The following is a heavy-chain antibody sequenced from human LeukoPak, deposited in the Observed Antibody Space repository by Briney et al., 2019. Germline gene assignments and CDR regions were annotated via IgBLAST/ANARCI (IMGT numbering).Heavy chain of an antibody. V-gene: IGHV3-48*02. CDR1: GFTFSSYD. CDR2: ISSSSTI. CDR3: ARETPEYD. D-gene: IGHD1-14*01. J-gene: IGHJ4*02. Sequence: GGSLRLSCAVSGFTFSSYDMNWVRQAPGKGLEWVSYISSSSTIYYADSVKGRFTISRDNAKNSLYLQMNSLRDEDTAVYYCARETPEYDWGQGTLVTVSS.